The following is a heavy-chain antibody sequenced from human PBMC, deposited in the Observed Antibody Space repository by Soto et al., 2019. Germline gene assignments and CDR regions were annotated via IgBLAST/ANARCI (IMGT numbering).Heavy chain of an antibody. CDR3: ARHHPWGSYRFNWFDP. Sequence: SETLSLTCTVSGGSISSYYWSWIRQPPGKGLEWIGYIYYSGSTNYNPSLKSRVTISVDTSKNQFSLKLSSVTAADTAVYYCARHHPWGSYRFNWFDPWGQGTLVTVSS. J-gene: IGHJ5*02. CDR2: IYYSGST. V-gene: IGHV4-59*08. CDR1: GGSISSYY. D-gene: IGHD3-16*02.